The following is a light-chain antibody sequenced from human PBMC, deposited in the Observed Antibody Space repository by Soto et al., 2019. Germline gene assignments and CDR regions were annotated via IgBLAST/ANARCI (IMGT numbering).Light chain of an antibody. V-gene: IGKV3D-15*01. CDR1: QSVSNN. Sequence: EIVMTQSPGTLSLSPGERATLSCRASQSVSNNYLAWYQQKPGQAPRLLIYGASRRATGIPDRFSGSVSGTEFTLTISSLQSEDFAVYYCQQYSNWRTFGQGTKGEIK. J-gene: IGKJ1*01. CDR2: GAS. CDR3: QQYSNWRT.